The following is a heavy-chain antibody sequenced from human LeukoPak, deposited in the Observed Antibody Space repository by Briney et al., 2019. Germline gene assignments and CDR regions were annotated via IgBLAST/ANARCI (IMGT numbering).Heavy chain of an antibody. CDR2: IYYSGIT. V-gene: IGHV4-59*08. CDR1: GGSISSYY. CDR3: AREYSSSSGRRAFDF. D-gene: IGHD6-6*01. Sequence: PSETLSLTCTLSGGSISSYYWNWIRQPPGKGLEWIGYIYYSGITNYNPSLKSRVTTLVDTSKKQFSLRLSSVTAADTAVYYCAREYSSSSGRRAFDFWGQGTMVTVSS. J-gene: IGHJ3*01.